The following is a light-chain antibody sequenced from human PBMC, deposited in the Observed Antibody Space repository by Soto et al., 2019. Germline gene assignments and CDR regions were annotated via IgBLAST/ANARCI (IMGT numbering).Light chain of an antibody. Sequence: ELVMTQSPATLSVSPGARATLSCRASQSVRSNLAWYQQKPGQAPKLLIYGASTRATGIPARFSGSGSGTEFTLTISSLQSEDFAVYYCQQYNNWPPWTFGQGTKVDIK. J-gene: IGKJ1*01. CDR1: QSVRSN. CDR2: GAS. CDR3: QQYNNWPPWT. V-gene: IGKV3-15*01.